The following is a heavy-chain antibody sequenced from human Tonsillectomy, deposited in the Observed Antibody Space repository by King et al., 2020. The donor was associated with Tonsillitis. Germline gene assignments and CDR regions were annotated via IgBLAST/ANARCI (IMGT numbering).Heavy chain of an antibody. V-gene: IGHV4-39*07. D-gene: IGHD3-10*01. CDR3: ASRVRGRNWFDP. CDR1: GGSISSSSYY. J-gene: IGHJ5*02. Sequence: QLQESGPGLVKPSETLSLTCTVSGGSISSSSYYWGWIRQPPGKGLEWIGSIYYSGSTYYNPSLKSRVTISVDTSKNQFSLKLSSVTAADTAVYYCASRVRGRNWFDPWGQGTLVTVPS. CDR2: IYYSGST.